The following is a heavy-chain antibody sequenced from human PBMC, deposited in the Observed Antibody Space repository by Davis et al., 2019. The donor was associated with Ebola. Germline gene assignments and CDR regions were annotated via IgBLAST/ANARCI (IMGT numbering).Heavy chain of an antibody. CDR3: ARGGPYDSSGYWLSPPYYYMDV. D-gene: IGHD3-22*01. CDR2: INHSGST. J-gene: IGHJ6*03. CDR1: GGSVSSGSYY. Sequence: PSETLSLTCTVSGGSVSSGSYYWSWIRQPPGKGLEWIGEINHSGSTNYNPSLKSRVTISVDTSKNQFSLKLSSVTAADTAVYYCARGGPYDSSGYWLSPPYYYMDVWGKGTTVTVSS. V-gene: IGHV4-39*07.